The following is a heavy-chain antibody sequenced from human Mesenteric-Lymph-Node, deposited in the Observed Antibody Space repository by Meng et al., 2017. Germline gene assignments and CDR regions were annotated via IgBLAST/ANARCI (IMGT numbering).Heavy chain of an antibody. V-gene: IGHV3-48*03. Sequence: GESLKISCAASGFTFSSNEMNWVRQAPGKGLEWVSHISSGGSTIDYAESVKGRFTISRDNAKNSLYLQMNSLRAEDTALYYCAKDMVVRNRYYYYYGMDVWGQGTTVTVSS. CDR1: GFTFSSNE. D-gene: IGHD2-2*01. CDR3: AKDMVVRNRYYYYYGMDV. CDR2: ISSGGSTI. J-gene: IGHJ6*02.